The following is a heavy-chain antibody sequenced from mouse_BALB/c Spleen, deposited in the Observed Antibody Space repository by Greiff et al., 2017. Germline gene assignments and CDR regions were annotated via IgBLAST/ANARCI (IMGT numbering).Heavy chain of an antibody. CDR1: GFTFSSYG. D-gene: IGHD2-14*01. Sequence: EVQLVESGGDLVKPGGSLKLSCAASGFTFSSYGMSWVRQTPDKRLEWVATISSGGSYTYYPDSVKGRFTISRDNAKNTLYLQMSSLKSEDTAMYYCATHRYDSAMDYWGQGTSVTVSS. CDR2: ISSGGSYT. CDR3: ATHRYDSAMDY. J-gene: IGHJ4*01. V-gene: IGHV5-6*01.